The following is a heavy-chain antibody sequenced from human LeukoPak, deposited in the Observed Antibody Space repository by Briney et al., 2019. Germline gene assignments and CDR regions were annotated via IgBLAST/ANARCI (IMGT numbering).Heavy chain of an antibody. D-gene: IGHD1-14*01. CDR2: ISGSGTDT. CDR3: AKDHITKKTSTFDC. Sequence: PGGSLRLSCAASGFTFSSYAMSWVRQTPGKGLEWVSAISGSGTDTYYADSVKGRFTISRDNSKNTLYLQLNSLRAEDTAVYYCAKDHITKKTSTFDCWGQGTLVTVSS. J-gene: IGHJ4*02. CDR1: GFTFSSYA. V-gene: IGHV3-23*01.